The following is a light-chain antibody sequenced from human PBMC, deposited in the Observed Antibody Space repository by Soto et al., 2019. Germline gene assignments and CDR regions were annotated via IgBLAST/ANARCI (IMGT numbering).Light chain of an antibody. Sequence: QSALTQPASASGSPGQSITISCTGTSSDIGDYPYVSWYQQHPAKVPKLIIYEVTNRPSGVTGRFSGSKSQNSASLTISGLQADDEADYYCSSYSATNTLVFGSGTKVTVL. J-gene: IGLJ1*01. V-gene: IGLV2-14*01. CDR2: EVT. CDR1: SSDIGDYPY. CDR3: SSYSATNTLV.